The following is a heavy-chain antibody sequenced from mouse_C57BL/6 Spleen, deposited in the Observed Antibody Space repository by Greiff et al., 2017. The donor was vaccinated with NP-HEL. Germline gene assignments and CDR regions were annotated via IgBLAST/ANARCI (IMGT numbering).Heavy chain of an antibody. J-gene: IGHJ4*01. D-gene: IGHD2-1*01. CDR1: GYTFTSYW. Sequence: QVQLQQPGAELVKPGASVKLSCKASGYTFTSYWMQWVKQRPGQGLEWIGEIDPSDSYTNYNQKFKGKATLTVDTSSSTAYMQLSSLTSEDSAVYYCASYYGNYEDAMDYWGQGTSVTVSS. CDR3: ASYYGNYEDAMDY. CDR2: IDPSDSYT. V-gene: IGHV1-50*01.